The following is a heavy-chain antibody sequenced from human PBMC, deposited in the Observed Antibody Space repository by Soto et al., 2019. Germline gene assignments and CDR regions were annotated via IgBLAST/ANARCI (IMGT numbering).Heavy chain of an antibody. D-gene: IGHD3-16*01. CDR3: ARGGTPIDY. V-gene: IGHV1-18*01. Sequence: QVQLVQSGAEVKKPGASVKVSCKASGYTFTNFGISWVRQAPGQGLEWMGWISAYNGNTNYAQKFQGRITMTKDTSTSTAYMEVRSLEFEHTAVYYCARGGTPIDYLGQGTLVPVSS. CDR1: GYTFTNFG. J-gene: IGHJ4*02. CDR2: ISAYNGNT.